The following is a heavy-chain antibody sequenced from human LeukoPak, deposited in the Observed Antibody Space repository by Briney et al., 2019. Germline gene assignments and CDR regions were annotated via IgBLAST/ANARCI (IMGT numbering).Heavy chain of an antibody. Sequence: PSETLSLTCTVSGGSISSYYWSWIRQPPGKGLEWIGYIYYSGSTIYNPSLNSRVTISLDTSKNQFSLNLSSVTAADTAVYYCARRESSGFFDYWGQGTLVTVSS. CDR1: GGSISSYY. V-gene: IGHV4-59*08. J-gene: IGHJ4*02. CDR3: ARRESSGFFDY. CDR2: IYYSGST. D-gene: IGHD6-19*01.